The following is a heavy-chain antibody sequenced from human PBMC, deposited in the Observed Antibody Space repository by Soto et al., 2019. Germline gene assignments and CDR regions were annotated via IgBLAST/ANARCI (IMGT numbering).Heavy chain of an antibody. CDR1: GFTFNTAW. Sequence: GGSLRLSCAASGFTFNTAWLTWVRQAPGKGLEWVGRIKGKPDGGATDYAALVEGRSMISRDDSQNTVFLQMNSLKIDDTAVYYCTAGSPFNYWGPGTLVTVSS. J-gene: IGHJ4*02. CDR2: IKGKPDGGAT. V-gene: IGHV3-15*01. CDR3: TAGSPFNY.